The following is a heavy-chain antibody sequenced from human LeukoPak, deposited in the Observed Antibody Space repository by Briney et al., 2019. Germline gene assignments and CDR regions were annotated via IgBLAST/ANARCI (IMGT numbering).Heavy chain of an antibody. J-gene: IGHJ4*02. CDR3: AKIPYYDFWSGYYYFDY. CDR2: ISAAGGSK. Sequence: PGGSLRLSCAASGFTLTNYAMSWVSQAPGKRLEWVSAISAAGGSKYYADSVKGRFTVSRDNSKSTLYLQMTSLRAEDTAVYYCAKIPYYDFWSGYYYFDYWGPGTLVTVSS. CDR1: GFTLTNYA. D-gene: IGHD3-3*01. V-gene: IGHV3-23*01.